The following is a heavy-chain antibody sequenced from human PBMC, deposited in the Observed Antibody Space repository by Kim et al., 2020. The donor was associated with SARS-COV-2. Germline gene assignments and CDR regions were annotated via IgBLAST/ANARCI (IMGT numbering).Heavy chain of an antibody. Sequence: SVKVSKASGGTFSSYAISWVRQAPGQGLEWMGGIIPIFGTANYAQKFQGRVTITADESTSTAYMELSSLRSEDTAVYYCARDPGFGELSNYYYYGMDVWGQGTTVTVSS. J-gene: IGHJ6*02. CDR3: ARDPGFGELSNYYYYGMDV. D-gene: IGHD3-10*01. V-gene: IGHV1-69*13. CDR1: GGTFSSYA. CDR2: IIPIFGTA.